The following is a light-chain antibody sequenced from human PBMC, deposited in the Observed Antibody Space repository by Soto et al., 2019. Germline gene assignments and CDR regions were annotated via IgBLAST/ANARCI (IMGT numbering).Light chain of an antibody. CDR3: QQRSNWPTLT. CDR1: QSVSSY. J-gene: IGKJ4*01. Sequence: EIVLTQSPATLSLSPGERATLSCRASQSVSSYLAWYQPNPGQAPRLLIYDASNRATGIPARFSGSGSGTDFTLTISSLEPEDFAVYYCQQRSNWPTLTFCGGTKVEIK. CDR2: DAS. V-gene: IGKV3-11*01.